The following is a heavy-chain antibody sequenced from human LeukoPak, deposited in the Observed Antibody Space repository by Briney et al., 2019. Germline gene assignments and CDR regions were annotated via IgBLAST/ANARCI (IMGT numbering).Heavy chain of an antibody. J-gene: IGHJ4*02. D-gene: IGHD6-13*01. CDR2: ISTYNGDT. V-gene: IGHV1-18*01. CDR1: GYTFTSHG. CDR3: ARWGNSNWWEHLGDH. Sequence: ASVKVSCKASGYTFTSHGFSWLRQAPGQGLEWMGWISTYNGDTRYAQKVQGRVTMTTDTSTNTAYMELRSLRSDDTAVYYCARWGNSNWWEHLGDHWGQGTLVTVSS.